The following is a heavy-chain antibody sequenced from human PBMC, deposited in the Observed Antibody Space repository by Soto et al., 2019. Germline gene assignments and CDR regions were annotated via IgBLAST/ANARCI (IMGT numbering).Heavy chain of an antibody. J-gene: IGHJ4*02. CDR2: IKKDGSET. Sequence: PGGSLRLSCAASGFTFSNYWMSWVRQAPGKGLEWVANIKKDGSETPYADSVKGRFTIFRDNAENSLYLQMSSLRAEDTAIYYCARYLDSGPADFWGQGTLVTVSS. CDR1: GFTFSNYW. V-gene: IGHV3-7*01. D-gene: IGHD1-1*01. CDR3: ARYLDSGPADF.